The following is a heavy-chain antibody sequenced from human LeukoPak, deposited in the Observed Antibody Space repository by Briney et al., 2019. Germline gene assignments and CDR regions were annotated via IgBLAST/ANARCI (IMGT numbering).Heavy chain of an antibody. Sequence: GESLRISCKGSGYNFNNYWISWVRQMPGKGLEWMGRIDPSDSYTNYSPSFQGHVTISAGKSVTTVYLQWSSLKASDTAMYYCGRQDIAAAGLALDYWGQGTLVTVSS. J-gene: IGHJ4*02. V-gene: IGHV5-10-1*01. CDR2: IDPSDSYT. D-gene: IGHD6-13*01. CDR1: GYNFNNYW. CDR3: GRQDIAAAGLALDY.